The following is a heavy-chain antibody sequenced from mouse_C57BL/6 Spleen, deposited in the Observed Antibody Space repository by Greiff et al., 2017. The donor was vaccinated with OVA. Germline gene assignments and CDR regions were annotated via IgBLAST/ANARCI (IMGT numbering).Heavy chain of an antibody. CDR3: ARSDGNYPMDY. J-gene: IGHJ4*01. CDR1: GYAFSSYW. CDR2: IYPGDGDT. D-gene: IGHD2-1*01. Sequence: QVHVKQSGAELVKPGASVKISCKASGYAFSSYWMNWVKQRPGKGLEWIGQIYPGDGDTNYNGKFKGKATLTADKSSSTAYMQLSSLTSEDSAVYFCARSDGNYPMDYWGQGTSVTVSS. V-gene: IGHV1-80*01.